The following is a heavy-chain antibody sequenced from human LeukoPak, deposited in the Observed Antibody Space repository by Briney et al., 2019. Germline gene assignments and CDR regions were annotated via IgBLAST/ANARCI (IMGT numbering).Heavy chain of an antibody. CDR2: IYSGGNT. CDR3: ARMSGYSYGYFDY. Sequence: GGSLRPSCAASGFTVSSNYMSWVRQAPGKGLEWVSVIYSGGNTYYADSVKGRFTISRDNSKNTLYLQMNSLRAEDTAVYYCARMSGYSYGYFDYWGQGTLVTVSS. D-gene: IGHD5-18*01. V-gene: IGHV3-66*01. CDR1: GFTVSSNY. J-gene: IGHJ4*02.